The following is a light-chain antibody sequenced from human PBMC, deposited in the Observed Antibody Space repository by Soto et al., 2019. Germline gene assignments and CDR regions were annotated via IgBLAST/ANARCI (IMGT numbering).Light chain of an antibody. CDR1: QSVSSSY. V-gene: IGKV3-20*01. Sequence: DIVLTQSPGTLSLSPGERATLSCRASQSVSSSYLAWYQQKPGQAPRLLIYCASSRATGIPDRFSGSGSGTDFTLTISRLEPEDFAVYYCKQYGSSLFGPGTKVDIK. CDR2: CAS. CDR3: KQYGSSL. J-gene: IGKJ3*01.